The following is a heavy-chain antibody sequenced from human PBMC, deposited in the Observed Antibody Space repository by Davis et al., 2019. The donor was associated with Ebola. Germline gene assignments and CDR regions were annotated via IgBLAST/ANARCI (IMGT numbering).Heavy chain of an antibody. Sequence: LSLTCTVSGGSISSSSYYWGWIRQPPGKGLEWVAVISYDGSNKYYADSVKGRFTISRDNSKNTLYLQMNSLRAEDTAVYYCAKDFRWGWRYYFDYWGQGTLVTVSS. CDR2: ISYDGSNK. CDR3: AKDFRWGWRYYFDY. V-gene: IGHV3-30*18. J-gene: IGHJ4*02. CDR1: GGSISSSS. D-gene: IGHD7-27*01.